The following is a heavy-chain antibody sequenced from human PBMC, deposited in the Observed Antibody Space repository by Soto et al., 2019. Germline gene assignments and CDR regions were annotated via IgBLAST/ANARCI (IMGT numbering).Heavy chain of an antibody. Sequence: LRLSCAASGFTFSSYSMNWVRQAPGKGLEWVSSISSSSSYIYYADSVKGRFTISRDNVKNSLYLQMNSLRAEDTAVYYCARDSHPYYYDSSGLWGQGTLVTVSS. V-gene: IGHV3-21*01. CDR3: ARDSHPYYYDSSGL. CDR2: ISSSSSYI. D-gene: IGHD3-22*01. CDR1: GFTFSSYS. J-gene: IGHJ4*02.